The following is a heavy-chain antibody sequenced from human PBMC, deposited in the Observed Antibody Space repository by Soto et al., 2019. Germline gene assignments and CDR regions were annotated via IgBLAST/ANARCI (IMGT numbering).Heavy chain of an antibody. CDR1: GFTFSGSA. CDR3: TERGKYDNRVFDY. D-gene: IGHD3-22*01. Sequence: GGSLRLSCAASGFTFSGSAMHWVRQASGKGLEWVGRIRSKGDNYATSYAASVKGRFTISRDDSKNTAYLQMDSLKTDDTAVYYCTERGKYDNRVFDYRSQGTSVTVSS. J-gene: IGHJ4*02. CDR2: IRSKGDNYAT. V-gene: IGHV3-73*01.